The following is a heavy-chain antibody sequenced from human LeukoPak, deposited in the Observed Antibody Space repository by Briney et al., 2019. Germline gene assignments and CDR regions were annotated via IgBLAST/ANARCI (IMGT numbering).Heavy chain of an antibody. V-gene: IGHV3-7*01. D-gene: IGHD2-15*01. J-gene: IGHJ6*02. CDR3: ASFYSRGYYGMDV. CDR1: GFTFSSYW. Sequence: GGSLRLSCAASGFTFSSYWMSWVRQAPGKGLEWVANIKQDGSEKYYVDSVKGRFTISRDNAKNSLYLQMNSLRAEDTAVYYCASFYSRGYYGMDVWGQGTTVTVSS. CDR2: IKQDGSEK.